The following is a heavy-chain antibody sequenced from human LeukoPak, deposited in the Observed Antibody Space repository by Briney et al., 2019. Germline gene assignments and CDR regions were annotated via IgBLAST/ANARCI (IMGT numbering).Heavy chain of an antibody. CDR3: ARQNEAYSGSYYWDY. D-gene: IGHD1-26*01. Sequence: ASVKVSCKASGYTFTSYYMHWVRQAPGQGLEWMGIINPSGGSTSYAQKFQGRVTMTRDMSTSTVYMELSSLRSEDTAVYYCARQNEAYSGSYYWDYWGQGTLVTVSS. CDR1: GYTFTSYY. J-gene: IGHJ4*02. CDR2: INPSGGST. V-gene: IGHV1-46*01.